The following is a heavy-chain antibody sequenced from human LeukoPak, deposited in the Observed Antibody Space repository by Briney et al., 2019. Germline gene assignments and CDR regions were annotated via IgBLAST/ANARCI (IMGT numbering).Heavy chain of an antibody. D-gene: IGHD6-13*01. CDR3: AKGGYSSRLYYFDY. CDR2: ISYDRSNK. Sequence: PGGSLRLSCAASGFTFSSYGMHWVRQAPGKGLEWVAVISYDRSNKYYADSVKGRFTISRDNSKNTLYLQMNSLRAEDTAVYYCAKGGYSSRLYYFDYWGQGTLVTVSS. J-gene: IGHJ4*02. CDR1: GFTFSSYG. V-gene: IGHV3-30*18.